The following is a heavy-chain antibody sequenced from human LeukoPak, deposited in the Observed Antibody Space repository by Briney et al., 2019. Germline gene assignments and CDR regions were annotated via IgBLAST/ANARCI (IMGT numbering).Heavy chain of an antibody. CDR1: GYSFTSYW. D-gene: IGHD6-19*01. Sequence: GESLKISCKGSGYSFTSYWISWVRQMPGKGLEWRGGIDPSDSYTNYSPSFQGHVTISADKSISTAYLQWSSLKPSDTSMYYCARHLRRSRGWYGEYYFDYWGQGTLVTVST. V-gene: IGHV5-10-1*01. CDR3: ARHLRRSRGWYGEYYFDY. CDR2: IDPSDSYT. J-gene: IGHJ4*02.